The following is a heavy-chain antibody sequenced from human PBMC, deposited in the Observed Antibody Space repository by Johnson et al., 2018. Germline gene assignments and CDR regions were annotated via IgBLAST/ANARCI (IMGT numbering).Heavy chain of an antibody. CDR2: IRSKAYGGTT. Sequence: VQLVESGGGLVQPGRSLRLSCTASGFTFGDYAMSLFRQAPGKGLEWVGFIRSKAYGGTTEYAASVKGRFAISRDDSKSIAYLQMNSLKTEDTAVYYCARARSWGIQLYYYYYGMDVWGQGTTVTVSS. CDR1: GFTFGDYA. CDR3: ARARSWGIQLYYYYYGMDV. J-gene: IGHJ6*02. V-gene: IGHV3-49*03. D-gene: IGHD5-18*01.